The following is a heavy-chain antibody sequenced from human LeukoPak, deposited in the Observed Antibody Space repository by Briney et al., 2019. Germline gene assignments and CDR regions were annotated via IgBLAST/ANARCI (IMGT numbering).Heavy chain of an antibody. CDR2: MNPNSGNT. Sequence: GASVEVSCKASGYTFTSYDINWVRQATGQGLKWMGWMNPNSGNTGYAQKFQGRVTMTRNTSISTAYMELSSLRSEDTAVYYYARRRLVEYYDFWSGYRPSGYYYYMDVWGKGTTVTVSS. CDR1: GYTFTSYD. CDR3: ARRRLVEYYDFWSGYRPSGYYYYMDV. V-gene: IGHV1-8*01. J-gene: IGHJ6*03. D-gene: IGHD3-3*01.